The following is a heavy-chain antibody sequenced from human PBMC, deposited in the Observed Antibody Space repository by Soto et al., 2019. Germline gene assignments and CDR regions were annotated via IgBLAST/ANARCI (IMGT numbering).Heavy chain of an antibody. CDR1: GLTFSDSY. CDR3: ARSVELDY. V-gene: IGHV3-11*06. D-gene: IGHD1-7*01. CDR2: ISLSRGYT. Sequence: GGSLRLSCVASGLTFSDSYMSWIRQAPGKGLEWVSYISLSRGYTKYADSVKGRFTISRDNAKNSLYLQMSSLRAEDTAVYYCARSVELDYWGQVTLVTVSS. J-gene: IGHJ4*02.